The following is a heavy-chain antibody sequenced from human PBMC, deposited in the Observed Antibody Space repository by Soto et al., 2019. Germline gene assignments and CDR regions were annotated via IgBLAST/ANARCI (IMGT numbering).Heavy chain of an antibody. D-gene: IGHD4-17*01. CDR2: IYYSGST. CDR1: GGSISSYY. J-gene: IGHJ4*02. Sequence: QVQLQESGPGLVKPSETLSLTCTVSGGSISSYYWSWIRQPPGKGLEWIGYIYYSGSTNYNPSLKSRVTISVDTSKNQFSLKLSSVTAADTAVYYCARHWAYGDYGSPFDYWGQGTLVTVSS. V-gene: IGHV4-59*08. CDR3: ARHWAYGDYGSPFDY.